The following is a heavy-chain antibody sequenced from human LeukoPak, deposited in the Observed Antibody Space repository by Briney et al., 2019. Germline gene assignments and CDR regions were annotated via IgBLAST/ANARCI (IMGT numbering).Heavy chain of an antibody. CDR1: GGSITSDY. CDR3: ARRYSSSYVYFDY. D-gene: IGHD6-13*01. CDR2: FLNSGTT. J-gene: IGHJ4*02. V-gene: IGHV4-59*08. Sequence: TLSLTCTVSGGSITSDYWSWIRQPPGKGLEWIGDFLNSGTTNYNPSLKSRVTMSVDTSRNQFSLKLSSVTAADTAVYYCARRYSSSYVYFDYWGQGTLVTVSS.